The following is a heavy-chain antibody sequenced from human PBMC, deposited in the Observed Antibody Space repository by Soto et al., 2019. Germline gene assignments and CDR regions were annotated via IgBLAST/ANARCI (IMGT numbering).Heavy chain of an antibody. D-gene: IGHD4-4*01. CDR1: GFTFSSYW. J-gene: IGHJ6*03. CDR2: INSDGSST. V-gene: IGHV3-74*01. CDR3: ARVYSNYPYYYYYMDV. Sequence: GGSLRLSCAASGFTFSSYWVHWVRQAPGKGLVWVSRINSDGSSTSYADSVKGRFTISRDNAKNTLYLQMNSLRAEDTAVYYCARVYSNYPYYYYYMDVWGKGTTVTVSS.